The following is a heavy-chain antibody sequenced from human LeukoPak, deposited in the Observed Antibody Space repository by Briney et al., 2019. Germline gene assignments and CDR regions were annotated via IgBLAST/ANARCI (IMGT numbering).Heavy chain of an antibody. Sequence: GGSLRLSCAASGFTFSSYAMHWVRQAPGKGLEYVSTISSNGGSTYYANSVRGRFTISRDNSKNTLYLQMGSLRAEDMAVYYCARARSSGYEVDAFDIWGQGTMVTVSS. CDR1: GFTFSSYA. D-gene: IGHD3-22*01. J-gene: IGHJ3*02. CDR2: ISSNGGST. CDR3: ARARSSGYEVDAFDI. V-gene: IGHV3-64*01.